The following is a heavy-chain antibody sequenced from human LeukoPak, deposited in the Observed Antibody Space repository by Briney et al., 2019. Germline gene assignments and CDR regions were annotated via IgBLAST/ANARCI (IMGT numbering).Heavy chain of an antibody. CDR3: AAGTYDSSGYYYQPPPFDY. CDR1: GGSISSYY. Sequence: SETLPLTCTVSGGSISSYYWSWIRQPPGKGLEWIGYIYYSGSTNYNPSLKSRVTISVDTSKNQFSLKLSSVTAADTAVYYCAAGTYDSSGYYYQPPPFDYWGQGTLVTVSS. D-gene: IGHD3-22*01. CDR2: IYYSGST. V-gene: IGHV4-59*01. J-gene: IGHJ4*02.